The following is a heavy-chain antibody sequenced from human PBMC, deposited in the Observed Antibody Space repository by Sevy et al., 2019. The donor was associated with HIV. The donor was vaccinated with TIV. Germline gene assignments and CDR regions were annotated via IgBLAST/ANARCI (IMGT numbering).Heavy chain of an antibody. CDR3: AKDLAGPGRRYFDY. J-gene: IGHJ4*02. Sequence: GGSLRLSCAASGFTFSNYGMHWVRQVPGKGLEWMTFIRYDGSDKYYAASVMGRFTISRDDSKNTLYLQMDSLTPEDTAIYYCAKDLAGPGRRYFDYWGQGTLVTVSS. CDR2: IRYDGSDK. V-gene: IGHV3-30*02. D-gene: IGHD6-13*01. CDR1: GFTFSNYG.